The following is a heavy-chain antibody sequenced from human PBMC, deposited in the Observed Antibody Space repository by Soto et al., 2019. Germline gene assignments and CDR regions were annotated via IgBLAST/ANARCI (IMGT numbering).Heavy chain of an antibody. CDR1: GFTFSSYA. J-gene: IGHJ4*02. V-gene: IGHV3-23*01. CDR2: ISGSGGST. D-gene: IGHD2-2*01. Sequence: EVQLLESGGGLVQTGGSLRLSCAASGFTFSSYAMSWVRQAPGKGLEWVSAISGSGGSTYYADSVKGRFTISRDNSKNTLYLQMNSLRAEDTAVYYCAKMLGFCSSTSCPLDYWGQGTLVTVSS. CDR3: AKMLGFCSSTSCPLDY.